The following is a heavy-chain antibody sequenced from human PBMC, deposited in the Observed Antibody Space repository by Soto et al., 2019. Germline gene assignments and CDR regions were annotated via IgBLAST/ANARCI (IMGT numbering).Heavy chain of an antibody. D-gene: IGHD6-13*01. Sequence: EVQLVESGGGLVKPGGSLRLSCAASGFTFSSYSMNWVRQAPGKGLEWVSSISSSSSYIYYADSVKGRFTISRDNAKNSRYLQMNSLRAEDTAVYYCASRPVYSFNWFDPWGQGTLVTVSS. CDR1: GFTFSSYS. CDR3: ASRPVYSFNWFDP. CDR2: ISSSSSYI. V-gene: IGHV3-21*01. J-gene: IGHJ5*02.